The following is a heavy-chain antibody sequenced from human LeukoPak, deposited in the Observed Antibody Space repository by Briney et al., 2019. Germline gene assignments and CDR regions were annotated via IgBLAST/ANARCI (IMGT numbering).Heavy chain of an antibody. CDR2: ISSSGSTI. CDR3: AELGITMIGGV. V-gene: IGHV3-48*04. J-gene: IGHJ6*04. D-gene: IGHD3-10*02. Sequence: GGSLRLSCAGSGFTFSTYTMNWVRQAPGKGLEWVSYISSSGSTIYYAASVKGRFTISRDNAKNSLYLQMNSLRAEDTAVYYCAELGITMIGGVWGKGTTVTISS. CDR1: GFTFSTYT.